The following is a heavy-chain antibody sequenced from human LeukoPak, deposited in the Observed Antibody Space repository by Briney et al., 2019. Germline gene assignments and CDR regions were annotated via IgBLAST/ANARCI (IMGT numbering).Heavy chain of an antibody. CDR2: IKSKTDGGTT. J-gene: IGHJ4*02. CDR3: TYMIGWSDQNY. V-gene: IGHV3-15*01. D-gene: IGHD3-22*01. CDR1: GFTFSNAW. Sequence: GGSLRLSCAASGFTFSNAWMSWVRQAPGKGLEWVGRIKSKTDGGTTDYAAPVKGRFTISRDDSENTLYLQMNSLKTEDTAVYNCTYMIGWSDQNYWGQGTLVTVSS.